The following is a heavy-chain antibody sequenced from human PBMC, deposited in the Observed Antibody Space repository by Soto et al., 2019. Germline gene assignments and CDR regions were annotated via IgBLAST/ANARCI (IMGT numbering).Heavy chain of an antibody. V-gene: IGHV3-30-3*01. CDR1: GFTFSSYA. CDR3: ARDRGGYCSGGSCYLDYYYYGMDV. J-gene: IGHJ6*02. D-gene: IGHD2-15*01. Sequence: AGSLRHSCSACGFTFSSYAMHWVRHATGKGLEWVAVISYDGSNKYYADSVKGRFTISRDNSKNTLYLQMNSLRAEDTAVFYCARDRGGYCSGGSCYLDYYYYGMDVWGQGT. CDR2: ISYDGSNK.